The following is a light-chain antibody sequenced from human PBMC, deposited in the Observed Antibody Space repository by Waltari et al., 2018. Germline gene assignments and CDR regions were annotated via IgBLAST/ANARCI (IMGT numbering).Light chain of an antibody. CDR1: SRDVGCETY. Sequence: QSALTQPRSVSGSPGHSVTISCTRTSRDVGCETYVPWYHQHPGKAPKLMIYEGSNRPSGVSNRFSGSKSGNTASLTISGLQAEDEAHYYCSSYTSSSTHYVFGTGTKVTVL. V-gene: IGLV2-14*01. CDR3: SSYTSSSTHYV. J-gene: IGLJ1*01. CDR2: EGS.